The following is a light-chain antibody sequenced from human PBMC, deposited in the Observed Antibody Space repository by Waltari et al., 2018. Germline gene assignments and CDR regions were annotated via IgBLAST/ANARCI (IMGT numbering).Light chain of an antibody. CDR3: QQSYSQTRT. Sequence: DIQMTQSPFPLSASVGYRVTITCRASQSSSIYLNWYQQKPGKAPKLLIYAASSLQSGIPSRFSGSGSGRDFTLSISSLQPEDFATYCCQQSYSQTRTFGQGTKVEIK. CDR2: AAS. J-gene: IGKJ1*01. CDR1: QSSSIY. V-gene: IGKV1-39*01.